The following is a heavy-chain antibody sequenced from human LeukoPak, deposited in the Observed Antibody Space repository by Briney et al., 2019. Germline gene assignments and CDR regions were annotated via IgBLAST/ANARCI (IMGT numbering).Heavy chain of an antibody. J-gene: IGHJ4*02. V-gene: IGHV3-23*01. D-gene: IGHD3-10*01. Sequence: GGSLRLSCAASEFTFSSYPMTWVRQAPGKGLEWVSTIGSSAGDTHYADSVKGRFTISRDNSKNSLYLQMNSLRAEDTAVYYCAKYYSTSGSSGGRVFDYWGQGSLVTVSS. CDR1: EFTFSSYP. CDR2: IGSSAGDT. CDR3: AKYYSTSGSSGGRVFDY.